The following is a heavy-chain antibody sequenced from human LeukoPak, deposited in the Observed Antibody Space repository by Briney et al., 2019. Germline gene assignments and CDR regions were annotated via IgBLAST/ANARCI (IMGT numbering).Heavy chain of an antibody. Sequence: SETLSLTCTVSGGSISSYYWSWIRQPPGKGLEWIGYIYYSGSTNYNPPLKSRVTISVDTSKNQFSLKLSSVTAADTAVYYCAREGDQDAFDIWGQGTMVTVSS. V-gene: IGHV4-59*01. J-gene: IGHJ3*02. D-gene: IGHD3-16*01. CDR3: AREGDQDAFDI. CDR2: IYYSGST. CDR1: GGSISSYY.